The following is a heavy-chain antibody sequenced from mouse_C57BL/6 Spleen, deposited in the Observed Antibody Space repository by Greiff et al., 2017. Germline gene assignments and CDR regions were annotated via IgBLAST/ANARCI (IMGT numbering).Heavy chain of an antibody. CDR3: AIYYDYDEGLYAMDY. Sequence: QVQLKESGAELARPGASVKLSCKASGYTFTSYGISWVKQRTGQGLEWIGEIYPRSGNTYYNEKFKGKATLTADKSSSTAYMELRSLTSEDSAVYFCAIYYDYDEGLYAMDYWGQGTSVTVSS. CDR1: GYTFTSYG. CDR2: IYPRSGNT. V-gene: IGHV1-81*01. J-gene: IGHJ4*01. D-gene: IGHD2-4*01.